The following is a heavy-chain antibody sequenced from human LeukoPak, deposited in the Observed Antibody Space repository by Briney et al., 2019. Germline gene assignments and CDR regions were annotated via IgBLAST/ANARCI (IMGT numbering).Heavy chain of an antibody. CDR2: IYYSGST. CDR1: GGSISSGDYY. Sequence: SQTLSLTCTVSGGSISSGDYYWSWIRQPPGKGLEWIGYIYYSGSTYYNPSLKSRVTISVDTSKNQFSLKLRSVTASDTAVYYCASSWDIVVVVAGNYGMDVWGKGTTVTVSS. CDR3: ASSWDIVVVVAGNYGMDV. J-gene: IGHJ6*04. D-gene: IGHD2-15*01. V-gene: IGHV4-30-4*01.